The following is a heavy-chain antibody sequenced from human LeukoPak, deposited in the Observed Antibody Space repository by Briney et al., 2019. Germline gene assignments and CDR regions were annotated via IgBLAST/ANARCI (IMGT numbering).Heavy chain of an antibody. CDR1: GFTFSDYY. J-gene: IGHJ4*02. V-gene: IGHV3-11*05. CDR2: ISSSSSYT. CDR3: ARGSGKKLWLSDFDY. Sequence: PGVSLRLSCAASGFTFSDYYMSWIRQAPGKGLEWVSYISSSSSYTNYADSVKGRFTISRDNAKNSLYLQMNSLRAEDTAVYYCARGSGKKLWLSDFDYWGQGTLVTVAS. D-gene: IGHD5-18*01.